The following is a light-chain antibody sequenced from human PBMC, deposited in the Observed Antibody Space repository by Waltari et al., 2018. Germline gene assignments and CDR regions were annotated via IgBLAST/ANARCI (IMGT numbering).Light chain of an antibody. CDR2: DTA. J-gene: IGKJ4*01. CDR1: KSISNY. Sequence: DIVLTQSPATLSLSPGERATLPCRASKSISNYLAWYQQKPGQAPRPLIYDTANSATGIPTRFSGSGFGTDCTLTISSREPEDFAIYYFQQRRNWPLTFGGGTKGEIK. V-gene: IGKV3-11*01. CDR3: QQRRNWPLT.